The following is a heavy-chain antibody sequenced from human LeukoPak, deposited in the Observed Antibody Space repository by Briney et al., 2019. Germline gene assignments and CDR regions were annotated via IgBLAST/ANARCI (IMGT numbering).Heavy chain of an antibody. Sequence: SETLPLTCTVSGGSISSYYWSWIRQPPGKGLEWIGYIYYSGSTNYNPSLKSRVTISVDTSKNQFSLNLSSVTAADTAVYYCARGPPELDYWGQGTLVTVSS. CDR1: GGSISSYY. CDR2: IYYSGST. V-gene: IGHV4-59*01. CDR3: ARGPPELDY. J-gene: IGHJ4*02.